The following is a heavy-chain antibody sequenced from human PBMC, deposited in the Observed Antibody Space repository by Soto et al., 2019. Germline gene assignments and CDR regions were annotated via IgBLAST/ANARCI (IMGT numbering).Heavy chain of an antibody. CDR2: IYWDDSK. V-gene: IGHV2-5*02. CDR3: THKGYGAYPLDY. J-gene: IGHJ4*02. D-gene: IGHD4-17*01. Sequence: QITLKESGPTLVKPTQTLALTCTFSEFSLTTSGVGVGWIRQPPGKALEWLAVIYWDDSKHYSPSLKSRLTITKDTTNNQVVLTMTNMDPVDTATYYCTHKGYGAYPLDYWGQGTLVTVSS. CDR1: EFSLTTSGVG.